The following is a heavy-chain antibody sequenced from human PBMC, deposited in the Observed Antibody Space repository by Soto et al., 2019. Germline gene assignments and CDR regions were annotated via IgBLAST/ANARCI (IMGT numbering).Heavy chain of an antibody. CDR1: GYTFTGYY. Sequence: GASVKVSCKASGYTFTGYYMHWVRQAPGQGLEWMGWINPNSGGTNYAQKFQGRVTMTRDTSISTAYMGLSRLRSDDTAVYYCARDKYTRDGYNFWFDPWGQGTLVTVSS. V-gene: IGHV1-2*02. CDR3: ARDKYTRDGYNFWFDP. J-gene: IGHJ5*02. CDR2: INPNSGGT. D-gene: IGHD5-12*01.